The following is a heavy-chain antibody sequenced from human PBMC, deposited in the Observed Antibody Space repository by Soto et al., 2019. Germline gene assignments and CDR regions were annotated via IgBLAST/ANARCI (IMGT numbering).Heavy chain of an antibody. V-gene: IGHV1-69*12. CDR3: ARGAPSTMIVVANYGMDV. CDR2: IIPIFGTA. D-gene: IGHD3-22*01. CDR1: GGTFSSYA. J-gene: IGHJ6*02. Sequence: QVQLVQSGAEVKKPGSSVKVSCKASGGTFSSYAISWVRQAPGQGLEWMGGIIPIFGTANYAQKFQGRVTITADESTSTAYMELSSLRSEDTAVYYCARGAPSTMIVVANYGMDVWGQGTTVTVSS.